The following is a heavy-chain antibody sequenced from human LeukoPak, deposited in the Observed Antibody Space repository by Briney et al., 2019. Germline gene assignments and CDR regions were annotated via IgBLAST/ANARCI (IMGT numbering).Heavy chain of an antibody. D-gene: IGHD6-6*01. CDR3: ARGSSSIAARPLYYYYGMDV. V-gene: IGHV4-61*01. CDR1: GGSVSSGSYY. Sequence: SETLSLTCTVSGGSVSSGSYYWSWIRQPPGKGLEWIGYIYYSGSTNYNPSLKSRVTISVDTSKNQFSLKLSSVTAADTAVYYCARGSSSIAARPLYYYYGMDVWGQGTTVTVSS. CDR2: IYYSGST. J-gene: IGHJ6*02.